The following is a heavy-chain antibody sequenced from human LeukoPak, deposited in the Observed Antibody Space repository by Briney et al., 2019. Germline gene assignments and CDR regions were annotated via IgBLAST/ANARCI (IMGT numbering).Heavy chain of an antibody. Sequence: PSETLSLTCAVYRGSFSGYYWSWTRQPPGKGLEWIGEINHSGSTNYNPSLKSRVTISVDTSKNQFSLKLSSVTAADTAVYYCARDRARTYYYDSSGYSYGMDVWGQGTTVTVSS. D-gene: IGHD3-22*01. V-gene: IGHV4-34*01. CDR1: RGSFSGYY. J-gene: IGHJ6*02. CDR2: INHSGST. CDR3: ARDRARTYYYDSSGYSYGMDV.